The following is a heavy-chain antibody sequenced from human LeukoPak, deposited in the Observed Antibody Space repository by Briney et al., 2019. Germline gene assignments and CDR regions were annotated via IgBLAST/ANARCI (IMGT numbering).Heavy chain of an antibody. CDR2: ISSNGGST. J-gene: IGHJ5*02. V-gene: IGHV3-64D*09. D-gene: IGHD3-10*01. CDR3: VKESGQNYYGSGSYYRARDNWFDP. Sequence: GGSLRLSCSASGFTFSSYAMQWVRQAPGKGLEYVSGISSNGGSTYYADSVKGRFTISRDNSKNTLYLQMSSLRAEDTAVYYCVKESGQNYYGSGSYYRARDNWFDPWGQGTLVTVSS. CDR1: GFTFSSYA.